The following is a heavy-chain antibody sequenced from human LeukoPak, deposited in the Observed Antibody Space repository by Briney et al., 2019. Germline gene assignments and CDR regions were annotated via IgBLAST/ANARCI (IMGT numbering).Heavy chain of an antibody. Sequence: GGSLRLSCAASGFSFSSYSMNWVRQAAGKGLEGVSYISPSGSAAYYADSVNGRFTISRDNGKDPLHLQMTSLRDEDTAVYYCARDRDYAFEYWGQGTLVTVSS. CDR2: ISPSGSAA. V-gene: IGHV3-48*02. CDR1: GFSFSSYS. J-gene: IGHJ4*02. CDR3: ARDRDYAFEY. D-gene: IGHD4-17*01.